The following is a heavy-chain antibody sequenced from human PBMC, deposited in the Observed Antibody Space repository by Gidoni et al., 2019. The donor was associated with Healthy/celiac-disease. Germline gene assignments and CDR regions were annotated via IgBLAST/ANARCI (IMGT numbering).Heavy chain of an antibody. CDR2: IYYSGST. D-gene: IGHD3-22*01. Sequence: QLQLQESGPGLVKPSETLSLTCTVSGGSISSSSYYWGWLRQPPGKGLEWIGSIYYSGSTYYNPSLKSRVTISVDTSKNQFSLKLSSVTAADTAVYYCARQWPHYYDSSGYGSAFDIWGQGTMVTVSS. V-gene: IGHV4-39*01. CDR3: ARQWPHYYDSSGYGSAFDI. CDR1: GGSISSSSYY. J-gene: IGHJ3*02.